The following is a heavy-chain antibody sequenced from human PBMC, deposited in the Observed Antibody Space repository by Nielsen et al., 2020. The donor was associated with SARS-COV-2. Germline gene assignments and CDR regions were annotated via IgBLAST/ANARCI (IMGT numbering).Heavy chain of an antibody. Sequence: SETLSLTCAVYGGSFSGYYWSWIRQPPGKGLEWIGEINHSGSTNYNPSLKSRVTISVDTSKNQFSLKLSSVTAADTAVYYCARRPRRYCSSTSCYTVSHYFDYWGQGTLATVSS. CDR3: ARRPRRYCSSTSCYTVSHYFDY. V-gene: IGHV4-34*01. D-gene: IGHD2-2*02. CDR2: INHSGST. CDR1: GGSFSGYY. J-gene: IGHJ4*02.